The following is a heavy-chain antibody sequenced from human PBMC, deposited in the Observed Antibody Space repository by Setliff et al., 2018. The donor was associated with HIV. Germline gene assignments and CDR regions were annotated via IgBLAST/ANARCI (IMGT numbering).Heavy chain of an antibody. D-gene: IGHD3-3*01. J-gene: IGHJ6*03. Sequence: SETLSLTCTVSGDSISSGAYYWNWVRQPPGKGLEWIGEVFHVGSTNYNPSLKSRVTISEDTSKNQFSLKLSSVTAADTAVYYCARGPSVFGVAFYYYYYMDVWGKGTTVTVSS. CDR1: GDSISSGAYY. V-gene: IGHV4-38-2*02. CDR2: VFHVGST. CDR3: ARGPSVFGVAFYYYYYMDV.